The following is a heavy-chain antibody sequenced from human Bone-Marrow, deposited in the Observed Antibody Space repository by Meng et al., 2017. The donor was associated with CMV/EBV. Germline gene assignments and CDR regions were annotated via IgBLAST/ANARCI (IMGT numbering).Heavy chain of an antibody. CDR1: GGSFSGYY. Sequence: SETLSLTCAVYGGSFSGYYWSWIRQPPGKGLEWIGEINHSGSTNYNPSLKSRVTISVDTSKNQFSLKLSSVTAADTAVYYCARFLRGANWGQGTRVTVSS. D-gene: IGHD3-10*01. CDR2: INHSGST. J-gene: IGHJ4*02. CDR3: ARFLRGAN. V-gene: IGHV4-34*01.